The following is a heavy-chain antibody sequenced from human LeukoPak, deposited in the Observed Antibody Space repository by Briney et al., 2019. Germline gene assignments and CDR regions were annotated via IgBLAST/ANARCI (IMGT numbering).Heavy chain of an antibody. V-gene: IGHV4-59*01. CDR1: GDSFSIYY. Sequence: SETLSLTCTVSGDSFSIYYWSWIRQPPGKGLDGIGYIYYRGNTNYNPPLTSGVNMAVDTSKNQFSLKVSSVTAADTAVYYCARAGNNWSFDYWGQGTLVTVSS. CDR2: IYYRGNT. CDR3: ARAGNNWSFDY. J-gene: IGHJ4*02. D-gene: IGHD1-1*01.